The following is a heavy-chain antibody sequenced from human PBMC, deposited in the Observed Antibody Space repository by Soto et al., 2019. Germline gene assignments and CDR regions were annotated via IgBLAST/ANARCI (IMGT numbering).Heavy chain of an antibody. CDR1: GGSISSGGYY. CDR3: ARVIGYCSSTSCYETRVGYYYYMDV. Sequence: QVQLQESGPGLVKPSQTLSLTCTVSGGSISSGGYYWSWIRQHPGKCLEWIGYIYYSGSTYYNPSIKSRVTISVDTSKTQFSLKLSSVTAADTAVYYCARVIGYCSSTSCYETRVGYYYYMDVWGKGTTVTVSS. D-gene: IGHD2-2*01. V-gene: IGHV4-31*03. J-gene: IGHJ6*03. CDR2: IYYSGST.